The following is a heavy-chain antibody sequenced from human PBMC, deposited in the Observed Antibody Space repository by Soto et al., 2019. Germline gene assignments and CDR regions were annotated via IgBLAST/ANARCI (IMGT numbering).Heavy chain of an antibody. J-gene: IGHJ6*02. CDR2: ISHSGST. CDR1: GGSFRGYY. V-gene: IGHV4-34*01. Sequence: KPSETLSLTCAVYGGSFRGYYCSWIRQPPGKGLEWIGEISHSGSTNYNPSLKSRVTISGDSSKNQFSLKLSSVTAADTAVYYCARGGRITIFGVVIIRGYGMDVWGQGTTVTVSS. CDR3: ARGGRITIFGVVIIRGYGMDV. D-gene: IGHD3-3*01.